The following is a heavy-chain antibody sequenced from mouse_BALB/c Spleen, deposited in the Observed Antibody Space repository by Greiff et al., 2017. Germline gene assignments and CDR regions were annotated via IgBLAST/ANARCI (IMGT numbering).Heavy chain of an antibody. CDR3: ARESYYGSRYFDY. J-gene: IGHJ2*01. V-gene: IGHV5-4*02. D-gene: IGHD1-1*01. Sequence: EVKVEESGGGLVKPGGSLKLSCAASGFTFSDYYMYWVRQTPEKRLEWVATISDGGSYTYYPDSVKGRFTISRDNAKNNLYLQMSSLKSEDTAMYYCARESYYGSRYFDYWGQGTTLTVSS. CDR1: GFTFSDYY. CDR2: ISDGGSYT.